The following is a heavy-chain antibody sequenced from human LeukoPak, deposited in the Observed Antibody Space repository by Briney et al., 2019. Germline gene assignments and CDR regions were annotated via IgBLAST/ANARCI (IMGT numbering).Heavy chain of an antibody. CDR2: ITSRGSTI. Sequence: GGSLRLSCAASGFTFSDYSMSWIRQAPGKGLEWVSYITSRGSTIYYADSVKGRFTISRDNSKNTLYLQMNSLRAEDTAMYYCAKSEVRYYYDSSGYYLVYWGQGTLVTVSS. CDR3: AKSEVRYYYDSSGYYLVY. CDR1: GFTFSDYS. J-gene: IGHJ4*02. V-gene: IGHV3-11*04. D-gene: IGHD3-22*01.